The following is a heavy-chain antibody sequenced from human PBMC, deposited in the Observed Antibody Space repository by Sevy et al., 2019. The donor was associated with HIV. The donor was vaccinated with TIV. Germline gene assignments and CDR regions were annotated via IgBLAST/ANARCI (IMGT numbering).Heavy chain of an antibody. J-gene: IGHJ4*02. CDR1: GFTLSNFG. CDR3: AKDRSRYPPATGTFDF. V-gene: IGHV3-23*01. CDR2: IRGSGGST. Sequence: GGSLRLSCAASGFTLSNFGMNWVRRAPGKGLQWVSTIRGSGGSTYYADSVKGRFTVSRDISKNSLHLQMNSLRGDDTAVYYCAKDRSRYPPATGTFDFWGRGTLVTVSS. D-gene: IGHD6-13*01.